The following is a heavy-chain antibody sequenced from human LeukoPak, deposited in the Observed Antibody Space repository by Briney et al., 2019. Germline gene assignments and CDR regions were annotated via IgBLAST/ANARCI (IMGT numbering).Heavy chain of an antibody. V-gene: IGHV1-46*01. Sequence: ASVKVSCKASGYTFTSYYMHWVRQAPGQGLEGMGIINPSGGSTSYAQKFHGRVTMTRDTPTSTVYMALSSLRSEDTAVYHCASSLRQYHSFDYWGQGTLVTVPS. J-gene: IGHJ4*02. CDR2: INPSGGST. CDR3: ASSLRQYHSFDY. CDR1: GYTFTSYY. D-gene: IGHD2-2*01.